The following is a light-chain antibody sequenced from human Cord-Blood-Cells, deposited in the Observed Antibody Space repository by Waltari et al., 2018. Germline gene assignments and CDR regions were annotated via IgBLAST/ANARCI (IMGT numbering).Light chain of an antibody. CDR1: QSVSSY. CDR2: DAS. Sequence: LSLSPGERATLSCRASQSVSSYLAWYQQKPGQAPRLLIYDASNRATGIPARFSGSGSGTDFTLTISSLEPEDFAVYYCQQRSNWPPYTFGQGTKLEIK. V-gene: IGKV3-11*01. J-gene: IGKJ2*01. CDR3: QQRSNWPPYT.